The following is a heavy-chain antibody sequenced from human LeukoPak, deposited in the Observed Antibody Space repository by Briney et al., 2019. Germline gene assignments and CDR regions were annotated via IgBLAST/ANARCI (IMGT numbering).Heavy chain of an antibody. CDR2: ISYDGSNK. Sequence: PGGSLRLSCAASGFTFSSYGLHWARQAPGKGLEWVAVISYDGSNKYYADSVKGRFTISRDNSKNTLYLQMTSLRAEDTAVYYCASGSSGYPPYWGQGTLVTVSS. V-gene: IGHV3-30*03. CDR3: ASGSSGYPPY. CDR1: GFTFSSYG. D-gene: IGHD3-22*01. J-gene: IGHJ4*02.